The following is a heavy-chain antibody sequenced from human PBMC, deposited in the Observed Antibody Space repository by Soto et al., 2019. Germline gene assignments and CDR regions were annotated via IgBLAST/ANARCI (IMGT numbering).Heavy chain of an antibody. CDR1: GYTFTDYY. Sequence: VQLVQSGAEVKKPGASVKVSCTASGYTFTDYYMHWVRQAPGQGLEYVGWINPKSGDTNYAQQFQGWVTVTRDASIDTLYLEIDRLKTDDTAVYFCAREVDNDDDVGAFDIWCQGTVVTVSS. V-gene: IGHV1-2*04. CDR3: AREVDNDDDVGAFDI. D-gene: IGHD3-16*01. J-gene: IGHJ3*02. CDR2: INPKSGDT.